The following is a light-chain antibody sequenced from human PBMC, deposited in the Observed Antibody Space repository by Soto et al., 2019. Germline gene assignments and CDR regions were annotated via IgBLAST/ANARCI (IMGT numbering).Light chain of an antibody. J-gene: IGKJ1*01. V-gene: IGKV3-20*01. CDR1: QSVSSTY. Sequence: EIVLTQSPGTLSLSPGERATLSCRASQSVSSTYLIWYQQKPGQAPRLLIYGASSRATGVPDRFSGGGSGTEFTLTISSLQPDDFATYYCQHYNSYSEAFGQGTKVDIK. CDR2: GAS. CDR3: QHYNSYSEA.